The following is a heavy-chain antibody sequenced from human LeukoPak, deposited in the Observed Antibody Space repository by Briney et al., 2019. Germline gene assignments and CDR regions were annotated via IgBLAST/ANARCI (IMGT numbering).Heavy chain of an antibody. V-gene: IGHV3-7*01. CDR1: GFTFSSYW. D-gene: IGHD1-14*01. CDR2: IKQDGGEK. CDR3: ARNQRRLDY. Sequence: PGGSLRLSCAASGFTFSSYWMNWVRQAPGKGLEWVATIKQDGGEKYYVDSVKGRFTISRDNAKSSLYLQMNSLRAEDTAVYYCARNQRRLDYWGQGTLVTVSS. J-gene: IGHJ4*02.